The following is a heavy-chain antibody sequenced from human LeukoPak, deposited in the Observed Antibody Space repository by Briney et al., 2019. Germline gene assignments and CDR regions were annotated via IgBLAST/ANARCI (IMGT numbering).Heavy chain of an antibody. J-gene: IGHJ6*02. Sequence: GGSLRLSCAASGFTFSSDWMNWVRLAPGKGLEWVGNINQDGSTKFYVDSVRGRFTISRDNAKHSLYLQMNSLRAEDTAVYYCARDQNYRTDGMDVWGQGTTVTVSS. CDR3: ARDQNYRTDGMDV. V-gene: IGHV3-7*01. CDR2: INQDGSTK. CDR1: GFTFSSDW. D-gene: IGHD1-7*01.